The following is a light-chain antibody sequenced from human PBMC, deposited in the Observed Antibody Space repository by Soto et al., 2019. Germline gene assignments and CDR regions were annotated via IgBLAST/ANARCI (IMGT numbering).Light chain of an antibody. CDR1: QSISSW. CDR3: QQYNSYSPAWT. V-gene: IGKV1-5*03. Sequence: DIQMTQSPSTLSASVVDRVTITCLAIQSISSWLAWYQQKPGKAPKLLIYKASSLESGVPSRFSGSGSGTEFTLTISSLQPDDFATYYCQQYNSYSPAWTFGQGTKVDIK. CDR2: KAS. J-gene: IGKJ1*01.